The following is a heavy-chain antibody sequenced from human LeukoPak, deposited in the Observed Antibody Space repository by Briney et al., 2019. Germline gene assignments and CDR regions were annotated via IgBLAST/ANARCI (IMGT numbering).Heavy chain of an antibody. CDR1: GGTFSSYA. Sequence: ASVKVSCKASGGTFSSYAISWVRQAPGQGLEWMGGIIPIFGTANYAQKFQGRATITTDESTSTAYMELSSLRSEDTAVYYCARLRVSGSYLYYFDYWGQGTLVTVSS. D-gene: IGHD1-26*01. V-gene: IGHV1-69*05. CDR3: ARLRVSGSYLYYFDY. CDR2: IIPIFGTA. J-gene: IGHJ4*02.